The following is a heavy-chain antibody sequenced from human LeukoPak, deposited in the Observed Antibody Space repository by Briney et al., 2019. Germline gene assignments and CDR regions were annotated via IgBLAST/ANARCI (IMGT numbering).Heavy chain of an antibody. CDR2: ISSSGSGGST. J-gene: IGHJ4*02. D-gene: IGHD3-22*01. CDR1: GFTFSSYA. CDR3: AKDLIMAYYDSSGYNFDY. V-gene: IGHV3-23*01. Sequence: GGSLRLSCAASGFTFSSYAMSWVRQAPGKGLEWVSGISSSGSGGSTYYADSVKGRFTISRDNSKNTLYLQINSVRAEDTAVYYCAKDLIMAYYDSSGYNFDYWGQGTLVTVSS.